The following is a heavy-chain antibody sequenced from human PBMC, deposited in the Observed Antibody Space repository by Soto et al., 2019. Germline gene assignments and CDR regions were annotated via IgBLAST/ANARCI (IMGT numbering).Heavy chain of an antibody. J-gene: IGHJ6*02. CDR1: GGTFSSYA. D-gene: IGHD6-13*01. V-gene: IGHV1-69*06. CDR3: ARAGSSWYLNRYYYYGMDV. CDR2: IIPIFGTA. Sequence: GASVKVSCKASGGTFSSYAISWVRQAPGQGLEWMGGIIPIFGTANYAQKFQGRVTITADKSTSTAYMELSSLRSEDTAVYYCARAGSSWYLNRYYYYGMDVWGQGTTVTVS.